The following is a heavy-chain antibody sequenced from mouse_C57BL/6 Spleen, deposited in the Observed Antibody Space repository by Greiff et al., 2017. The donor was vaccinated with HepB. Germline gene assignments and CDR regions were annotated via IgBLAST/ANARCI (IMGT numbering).Heavy chain of an antibody. D-gene: IGHD1-1*01. CDR3: ARSNYYGSSPYFDY. CDR1: GFTFSSYG. CDR2: ISSGGSYT. Sequence: EVKLVESGGDLVKPGGSLKLSCAASGFTFSSYGMSWVRQTPDKRLEWVATISSGGSYTYYPDSVKGRFTIARDNAKNTLYLQMSSLKSEDTAMYYCARSNYYGSSPYFDYWGQGTTLTVSS. J-gene: IGHJ2*01. V-gene: IGHV5-6*01.